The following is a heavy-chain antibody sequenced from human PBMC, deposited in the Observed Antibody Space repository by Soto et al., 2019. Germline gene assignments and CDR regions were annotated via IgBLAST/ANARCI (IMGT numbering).Heavy chain of an antibody. Sequence: SVKVSCKESGGTFSSYAIAWVRQAPGQGLEWMGGIIPIFGIPNYAQKFQGRVAITADESTNTAYMELSSLRSDDTAVYYCAKAAQTRFNWNDLGNWFDPWGQGTLVTSPQ. CDR2: IIPIFGIP. D-gene: IGHD1-1*01. V-gene: IGHV1-69*13. J-gene: IGHJ5*02. CDR3: AKAAQTRFNWNDLGNWFDP. CDR1: GGTFSSYA.